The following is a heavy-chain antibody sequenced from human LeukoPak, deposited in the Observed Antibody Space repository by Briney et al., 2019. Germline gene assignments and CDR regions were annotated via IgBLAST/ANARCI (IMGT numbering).Heavy chain of an antibody. V-gene: IGHV4-30-4*01. CDR1: GGSISSGDYY. J-gene: IGHJ6*02. CDR2: IYYSGST. D-gene: IGHD2-2*01. Sequence: SETLSLTCTVSGGSISSGDYYWSWIRQPPGKGLEWIGYIYYSGSTYYNPSLKSRVTISVDMSKNQFSLKLSSVTAADTAVYYCARGDIVVVPAAIPNYYYYGMDVWGQGTTVTVSS. CDR3: ARGDIVVVPAAIPNYYYYGMDV.